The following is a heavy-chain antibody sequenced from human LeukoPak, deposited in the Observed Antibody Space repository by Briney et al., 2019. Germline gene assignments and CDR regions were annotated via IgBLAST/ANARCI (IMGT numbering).Heavy chain of an antibody. Sequence: GGSLRLSCAASGFTFDDYAMHWVRQAPGKGLEWVSGIRWNSGSIGYADSVKGRFTISRDNAKDSLYLQMNSPRAEDTALYYCAKGVYYDTSYYFDYWGQGTLVTVSS. J-gene: IGHJ4*02. V-gene: IGHV3-9*01. D-gene: IGHD3-22*01. CDR2: IRWNSGSI. CDR3: AKGVYYDTSYYFDY. CDR1: GFTFDDYA.